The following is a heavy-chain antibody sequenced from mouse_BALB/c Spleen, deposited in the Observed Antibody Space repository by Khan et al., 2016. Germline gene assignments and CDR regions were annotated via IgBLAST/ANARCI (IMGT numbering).Heavy chain of an antibody. CDR3: ARLGRGYAMDY. D-gene: IGHD4-1*01. CDR1: GFNIKDTY. Sequence: VQLQQSGAELVKPGASVKLSCTASGFNIKDTYMHWVKQRPEQGLEWIGRIDPANGNTKYDPKFQGKSTITADTSSNTAYLQLSSLTSEDTADYCCARLGRGYAMDYWGQGTSVTVSS. CDR2: IDPANGNT. V-gene: IGHV14-3*02. J-gene: IGHJ4*01.